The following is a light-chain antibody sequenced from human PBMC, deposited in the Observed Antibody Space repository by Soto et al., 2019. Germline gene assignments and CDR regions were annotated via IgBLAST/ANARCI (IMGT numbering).Light chain of an antibody. J-gene: IGKJ5*01. CDR3: QQYGSSIT. V-gene: IGKV3-20*01. CDR1: QSVRSER. CDR2: DAS. Sequence: EIVLTQSPDTLSLSPGERSTLSCRASQSVRSERLAWYQQKPGQAPRLVIFDASSRATGIPERFSGSGSGTDFTLTISRLEPEDFAVFYCQQYGSSITFGQGTRLEIK.